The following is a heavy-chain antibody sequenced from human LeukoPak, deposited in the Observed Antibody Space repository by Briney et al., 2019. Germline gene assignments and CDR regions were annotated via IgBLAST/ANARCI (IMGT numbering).Heavy chain of an antibody. D-gene: IGHD2-15*01. CDR1: GFTFGDYA. J-gene: IGHJ5*02. CDR2: IRSKAYGGTT. V-gene: IGHV3-49*04. Sequence: GGSLRLSCTASGFTFGDYAMSWVRQAPGKGLEWVGFIRSKAYGGTTEYAASVKGRFTISSDDSKSIAYLQMNSLKTEDTAVYYCTRGINWFDPWGQGTLVTVSS. CDR3: TRGINWFDP.